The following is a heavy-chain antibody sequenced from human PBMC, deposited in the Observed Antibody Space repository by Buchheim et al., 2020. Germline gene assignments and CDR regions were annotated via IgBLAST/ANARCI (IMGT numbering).Heavy chain of an antibody. D-gene: IGHD3-22*01. CDR1: GYTFTSYC. Sequence: QVQLVQSGAEVKKPGASVKVSCKASGYTFTSYCMHWVRQAPGQGLEWMGIINPSGGSTSYAQKFQGRVTMTRDTSTSTVYMELSSLRSEDTAVYYCASTSQTYYYDSSGYYGLGYWGQGTL. CDR2: INPSGGST. V-gene: IGHV1-46*01. CDR3: ASTSQTYYYDSSGYYGLGY. J-gene: IGHJ4*02.